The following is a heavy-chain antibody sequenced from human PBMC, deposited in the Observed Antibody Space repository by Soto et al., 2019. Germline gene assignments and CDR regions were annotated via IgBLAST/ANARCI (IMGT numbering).Heavy chain of an antibody. CDR3: VTNGPTRVTAGFDY. CDR1: GFTFSTSA. CDR2: ISSSGDSI. V-gene: IGHV3-48*03. Sequence: EVQLVESGGGLVQPGGSLRLSCATSGFTFSTSAMDWVRQSPGKGLEWLPYISSSGDSIYYADSVKGRFTVSRDNAKNSLFLQMNSLRDEDTAFYYCVTNGPTRVTAGFDYWGQGTLVTVSS. D-gene: IGHD4-17*01. J-gene: IGHJ4*02.